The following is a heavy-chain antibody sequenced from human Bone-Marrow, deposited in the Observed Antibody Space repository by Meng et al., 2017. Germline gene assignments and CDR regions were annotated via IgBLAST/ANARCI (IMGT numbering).Heavy chain of an antibody. Sequence: QVWRAGAGGKKPGCSVTGACKASGGTFSSYAISWVRQAPGQGLEGMGGIIPIFGTANYAQKFQGRVTITADKSTSTAYMELSSLRSEDTAVYYCARRGQLWLDSFDPWGQGTLVTVSS. CDR1: GGTFSSYA. CDR3: ARRGQLWLDSFDP. V-gene: IGHV1-69*06. CDR2: IIPIFGTA. D-gene: IGHD5-18*01. J-gene: IGHJ5*02.